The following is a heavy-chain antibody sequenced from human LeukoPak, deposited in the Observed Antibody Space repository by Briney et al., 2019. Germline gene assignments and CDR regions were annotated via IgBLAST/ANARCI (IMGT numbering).Heavy chain of an antibody. J-gene: IGHJ4*02. CDR2: IYYSGST. CDR1: GGSISSHY. V-gene: IGHV4-59*11. CDR3: ARSDYDFWSGYFGG. Sequence: SETQSLTCTVSGGSISSHYWSWIRQPPGKGLEWIGYIYYSGSTNYNPSLKSRVIISVDTSKNEFSPKLSTVTAADTAVYYCARSDYDFWSGYFGGWGQGTLVTVSS. D-gene: IGHD3-3*01.